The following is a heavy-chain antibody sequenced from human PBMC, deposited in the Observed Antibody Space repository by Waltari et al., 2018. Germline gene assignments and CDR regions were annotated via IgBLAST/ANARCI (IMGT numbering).Heavy chain of an antibody. V-gene: IGHV3-48*01. CDR1: GFSFNSYS. Sequence: EVQLVESGGGLVQPGGSLRLSCAASGFSFNSYSMAWVRQAPAKGLEWISYISSSSITIQDADSVKGRFTISRDNAKNSLYLQMNSLRVEDTAVYYCAKTFYYDHSAIWDYWGQGALVTVSS. CDR2: ISSSSITI. J-gene: IGHJ4*02. D-gene: IGHD3-22*01. CDR3: AKTFYYDHSAIWDY.